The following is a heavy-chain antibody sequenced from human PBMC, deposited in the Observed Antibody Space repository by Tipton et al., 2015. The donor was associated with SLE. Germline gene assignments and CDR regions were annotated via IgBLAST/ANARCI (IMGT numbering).Heavy chain of an antibody. D-gene: IGHD4-11*01. J-gene: IGHJ4*02. CDR1: GGSISSYY. V-gene: IGHV4-59*01. CDR3: ARWADPTVNFDY. CDR2: IYYSGST. Sequence: TLSLTCTVSGGSISSYYWSWIRQPPGRGLEWIGYIYYSGSTNYNPSLKSRVTISVDTSKNQFSLKLSSVTAEETAGYYCARWADPTVNFDYWGQGTLVTVSS.